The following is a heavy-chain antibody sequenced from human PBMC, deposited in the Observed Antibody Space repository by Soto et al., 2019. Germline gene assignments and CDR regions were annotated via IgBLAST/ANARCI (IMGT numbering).Heavy chain of an antibody. CDR3: ARHGPLPAAIVYYFAY. D-gene: IGHD2-2*01. CDR1: GGSISSSSYY. Sequence: QLQLQESGPGLVKPSETLSLTCTVSGGSISSSSYYCGWIRQPPGKCLEWIGSIYYSGSTYNNPYVKSRVPISVDKSKNQFPLKQRSVTAAYTAVYSGARHGPLPAAIVYYFAYWGRGTLVTVSS. J-gene: IGHJ4*02. CDR2: IYYSGST. V-gene: IGHV4-39*01.